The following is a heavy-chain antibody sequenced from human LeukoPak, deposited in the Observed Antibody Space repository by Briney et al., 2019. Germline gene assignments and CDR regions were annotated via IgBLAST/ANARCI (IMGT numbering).Heavy chain of an antibody. CDR3: AVGDCSGGSCPFDP. J-gene: IGHJ5*02. Sequence: GGSLRLSCAASGFTFSSYSMNWVRRAPGKGLEWVSSISSSSSYIYYADSVKGRFTISRDNAKNSLYLQMNSLRAEDTAVYYCAVGDCSGGSCPFDPWGQGTLVTVSS. D-gene: IGHD2-15*01. CDR1: GFTFSSYS. V-gene: IGHV3-21*01. CDR2: ISSSSSYI.